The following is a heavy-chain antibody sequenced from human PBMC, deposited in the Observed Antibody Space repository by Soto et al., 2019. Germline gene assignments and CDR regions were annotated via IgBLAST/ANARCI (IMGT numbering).Heavy chain of an antibody. Sequence: SETLSLTCTVSGGSISSSSYYWGWIRQPPGKGLEWIGSIYYSGSTYYNPSLKSRVTMSVDTSKNQFSLKLSSVTAADTAVYYCAGDLVGATNYFDYWGQGTLVTVSS. CDR2: IYYSGST. CDR1: GGSISSSSYY. J-gene: IGHJ4*02. CDR3: AGDLVGATNYFDY. V-gene: IGHV4-39*02. D-gene: IGHD1-26*01.